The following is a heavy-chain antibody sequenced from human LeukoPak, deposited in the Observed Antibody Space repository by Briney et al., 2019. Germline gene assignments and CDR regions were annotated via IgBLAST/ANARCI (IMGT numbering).Heavy chain of an antibody. Sequence: GESLKISCKGSGYSFTSYYMHWVRQAPGQGLEWMGIINPSGGSTSYAQKFQGRVTMTRDTSTSTVYMELSSLRSEDTAVYYCAREFTIFGVVPLQYWGQGTLVTVSS. V-gene: IGHV1-46*03. CDR3: AREFTIFGVVPLQY. CDR1: GYSFTSYY. CDR2: INPSGGST. D-gene: IGHD3-3*01. J-gene: IGHJ4*02.